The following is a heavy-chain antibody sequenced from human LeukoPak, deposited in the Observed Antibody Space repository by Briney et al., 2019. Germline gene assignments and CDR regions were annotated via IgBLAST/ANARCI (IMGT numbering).Heavy chain of an antibody. J-gene: IGHJ6*02. CDR3: ARGGSYGMDV. Sequence: GGSLRLSCTASGFTFSSYSMNWVRQAPGKGLEWVSSISSSSSYIYYADSVKGRFTISRDNAKNSLYLQMNSLRAEGTAVYYCARGGSYGMDVWGQGTTVTVSS. CDR2: ISSSSSYI. D-gene: IGHD3-10*01. V-gene: IGHV3-21*01. CDR1: GFTFSSYS.